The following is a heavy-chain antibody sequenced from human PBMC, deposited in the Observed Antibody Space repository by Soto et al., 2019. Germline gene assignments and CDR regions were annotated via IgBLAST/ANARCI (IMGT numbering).Heavy chain of an antibody. CDR1: GGSISSSIYY. CDR3: ARLSIAVAGTPDWFDP. Sequence: PSETLSLTCTVSGGSISSSIYYWGWIRHPPGKGLEWIGSIYYSGSTYYNPSLKSRVTISVDTSKNQFSLKLSSVTAADTAVYYCARLSIAVAGTPDWFDPWGQGTLVTVSS. J-gene: IGHJ5*02. V-gene: IGHV4-39*01. CDR2: IYYSGST. D-gene: IGHD6-19*01.